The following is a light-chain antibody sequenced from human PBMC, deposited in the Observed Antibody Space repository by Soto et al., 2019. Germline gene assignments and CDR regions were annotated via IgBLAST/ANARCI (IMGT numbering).Light chain of an antibody. CDR2: WAS. J-gene: IGKJ1*01. CDR3: QQYFNTPWT. V-gene: IGKV4-1*01. Sequence: DIVMTHSPESLAVSLGERATINCKSSQSLLYRSKNKDYLAWYQQKPGQPPRLLIYWASTRESGVSDRFSGSGSGTDFTLTVTIMQAEDVAVYYCQQYFNTPWTFGQGTKVEIK. CDR1: QSLLYRSKNKDY.